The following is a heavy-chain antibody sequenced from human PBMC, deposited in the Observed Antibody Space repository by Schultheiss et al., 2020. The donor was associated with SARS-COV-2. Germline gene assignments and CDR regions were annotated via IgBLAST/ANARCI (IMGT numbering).Heavy chain of an antibody. CDR2: ISYDGSNK. CDR1: GFTFSSYA. CDR3: ARDGSGGWHFDL. V-gene: IGHV3-30*04. J-gene: IGHJ2*01. D-gene: IGHD6-25*01. Sequence: GGSLRLSCAASGFTFSSYAMHWVRQAPGKGLEWVAVISYDGSNKYYADSVKGRFTISRDNSKNTLYLQMNSLRAGDTAVYYCARDGSGGWHFDLWGRGSLVTVSS.